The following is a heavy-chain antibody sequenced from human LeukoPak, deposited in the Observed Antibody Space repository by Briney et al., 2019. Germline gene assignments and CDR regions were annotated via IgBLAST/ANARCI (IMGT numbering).Heavy chain of an antibody. D-gene: IGHD2-21*01. V-gene: IGHV3-21*01. CDR2: ISSSSSYI. J-gene: IGHJ4*02. CDR1: GFTFSSYS. CDR3: ARDPTDCGGDCYMFDY. Sequence: GGSLRLSCAASGFTFSSYSMNWVRQAPGKGLEWVSSISSSSSYIYYADSVKGRFTISRGNAKNSLYLQMNSLRAEDTAVYYCARDPTDCGGDCYMFDYWGQGTPVTVSS.